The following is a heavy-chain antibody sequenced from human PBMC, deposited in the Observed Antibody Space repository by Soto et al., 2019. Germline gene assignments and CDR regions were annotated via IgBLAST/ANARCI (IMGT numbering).Heavy chain of an antibody. CDR2: IIPIFGTA. J-gene: IGHJ4*02. CDR3: ARDGGRHAGGIDY. D-gene: IGHD1-26*01. Sequence: QVQLVQSGVEVKKPGSSVKVSCKASGGTFSSYSINWVRQAPGQGLEWMGEIIPIFGTANYAQKFQGRVTFTADESTSTAYMELSSLRSEDTAVYYCARDGGRHAGGIDYWGQGTLVTVSS. CDR1: GGTFSSYS. V-gene: IGHV1-69*01.